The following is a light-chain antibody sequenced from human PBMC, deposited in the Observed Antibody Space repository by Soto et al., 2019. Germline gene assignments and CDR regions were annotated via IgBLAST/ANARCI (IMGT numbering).Light chain of an antibody. V-gene: IGLV1-44*01. Sequence: QSVLTQPPSASGPPGQRVTISCSGSSSNIGSNTVNWYQQLPGTAPKLLIYSNNQRPSGVPDRFSGATSGASASLAISGLEFGYEADYYCEAWDESVNGHVLFGGGTQVTVL. CDR2: SNN. CDR1: SSNIGSNT. CDR3: EAWDESVNGHVL. J-gene: IGLJ3*02.